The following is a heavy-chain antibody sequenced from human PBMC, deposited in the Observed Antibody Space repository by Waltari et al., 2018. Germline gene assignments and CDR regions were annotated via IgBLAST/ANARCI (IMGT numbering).Heavy chain of an antibody. CDR3: ARQYNWNYDY. Sequence: QVQLQESGPGLVKPSETLSLTCAVSGYSISSGYYWGWIRQPPGKGLEWIGSIYHSGSTYYNPSLKSRVTISVDTSKNQFSLKLSSVTAADTAVYYCARQYNWNYDYWGQGTRVTVSS. CDR1: GYSISSGYY. D-gene: IGHD1-7*01. CDR2: IYHSGST. V-gene: IGHV4-38-2*01. J-gene: IGHJ4*02.